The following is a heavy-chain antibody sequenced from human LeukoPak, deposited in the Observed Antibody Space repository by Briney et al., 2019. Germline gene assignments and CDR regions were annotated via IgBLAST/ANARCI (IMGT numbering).Heavy chain of an antibody. D-gene: IGHD3-3*01. V-gene: IGHV1-69*13. CDR1: GGTFSSYA. CDR3: ARGGWSGYTRGYFDY. Sequence: ASVTVSCKASGGTFSSYAISWVRQAPGQGLEWMGGIIPIFGTANYAQKFQGRVTITADESTSTAYMELSSLRSEDTAVYYCARGGWSGYTRGYFDYWGQGTLVTVSS. CDR2: IIPIFGTA. J-gene: IGHJ4*02.